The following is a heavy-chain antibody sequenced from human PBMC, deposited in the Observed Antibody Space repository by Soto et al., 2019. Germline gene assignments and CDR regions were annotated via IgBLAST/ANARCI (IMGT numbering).Heavy chain of an antibody. CDR3: AREVGAPSGWLDP. CDR2: ISASGGLK. Sequence: EVQLSESGGDLRQPGGSLRLSCAASGFTFSNYAMTWVRQTPGKGLEWVSGISASGGLKYYADSVQGRFTVSRDNSKNILYLQMDNLRDGDTALYYCAREVGAPSGWLDPWGQGTRVTVSS. J-gene: IGHJ5*02. CDR1: GFTFSNYA. V-gene: IGHV3-23*01. D-gene: IGHD1-26*01.